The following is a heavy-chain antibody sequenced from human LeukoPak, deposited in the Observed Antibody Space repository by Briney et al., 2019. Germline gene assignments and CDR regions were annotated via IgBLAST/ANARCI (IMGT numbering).Heavy chain of an antibody. J-gene: IGHJ3*02. CDR2: INHSGST. CDR3: ARLSVYYDSSGYLAAGI. Sequence: SETLSLTCAVYGGSFSGHYWSWIRQPPGKGLEWIGEINHSGSTNYNPPLKTRVTISVDTSKDQFSLKLSSVTAADTAVYYCARLSVYYDSSGYLAAGIWGQGTMVTVSS. D-gene: IGHD3-22*01. V-gene: IGHV4-34*01. CDR1: GGSFSGHY.